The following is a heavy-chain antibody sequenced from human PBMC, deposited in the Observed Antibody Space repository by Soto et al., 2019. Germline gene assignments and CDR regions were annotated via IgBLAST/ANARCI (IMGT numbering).Heavy chain of an antibody. J-gene: IGHJ6*02. V-gene: IGHV1-46*01. CDR1: GYTFTSYY. CDR2: INPSGGST. Sequence: QVQLVQSGAELKKPGASVKVSCKSSGYTFTSYYMHWVRQAPGQGLEWMGIINPSGGSTSYAQKFQGRVTMTRDTSTSTVYMELSSLRSEDTAVYYCARSQPRYGMDVWGQGTTVTVSS. CDR3: ARSQPRYGMDV.